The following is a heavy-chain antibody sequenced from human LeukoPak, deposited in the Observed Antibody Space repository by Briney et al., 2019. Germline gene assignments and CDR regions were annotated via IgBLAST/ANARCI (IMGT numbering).Heavy chain of an antibody. CDR1: GVSFMSNV. J-gene: IGHJ3*01. D-gene: IGHD7-27*01. CDR3: AKVKKRPWGSAFDGFDL. V-gene: IGHV3-23*01. Sequence: GGALRLSCAESGVSFMSNVMSWVREAPGGGLEWVSTLSGSVDKTYYAESVKGGCSISRDNIRDTLYLQMNSVRAQDMALYRCAKVKKRPWGSAFDGFDLWGQGTMVTVSS. CDR2: LSGSVDKT.